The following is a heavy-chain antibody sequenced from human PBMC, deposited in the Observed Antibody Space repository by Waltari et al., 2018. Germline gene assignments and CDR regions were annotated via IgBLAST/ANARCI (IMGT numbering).Heavy chain of an antibody. CDR2: IEEVGNVL. CDR1: AFTFSNYW. V-gene: IGHV3-7*01. CDR3: ARNRGWASFDY. D-gene: IGHD3-10*01. J-gene: IGHJ4*02. Sequence: EVQLVESGGGLVQPGGSLRLSCAASAFTFSNYWMDWVGQAPGKGVGWGATIEEVGNVLYFVYSVMVRFTISSDNAENSLYLQMYSLRVDDTAVYYCARNRGWASFDYWGQGTLVTVSS.